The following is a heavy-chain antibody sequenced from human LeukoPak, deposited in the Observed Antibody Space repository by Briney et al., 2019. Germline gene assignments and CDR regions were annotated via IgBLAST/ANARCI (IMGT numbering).Heavy chain of an antibody. V-gene: IGHV4-39*07. CDR2: IYYSGST. Sequence: RPSETLSLTCTVSGGSISSSSYYWGWIRQPPGKGLEWIGSIYYSGSTYYNPSLKSRVTISVDTSKNQFSLKLSSVTAADTAVYYCARDSPIVVVPAAMSWFDPWGQGTLVTVSS. D-gene: IGHD2-2*01. J-gene: IGHJ5*02. CDR3: ARDSPIVVVPAAMSWFDP. CDR1: GGSISSSSYY.